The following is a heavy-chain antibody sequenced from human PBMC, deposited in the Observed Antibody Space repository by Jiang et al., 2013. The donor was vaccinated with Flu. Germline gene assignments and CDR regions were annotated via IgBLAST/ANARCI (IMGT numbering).Heavy chain of an antibody. Sequence: QLVESGGGLVKPGGSLRLSCAASGFTFSDYYMSWIRQAPGKGLEWVSYISTGSSYTNYADSVKGRFTISRDNANNSLYLQMNSLRAEDTAVYYCARSFSSGYPRAYNWFDPWGQGTLVTVSS. V-gene: IGHV3-11*05. D-gene: IGHD3-22*01. CDR1: GFTFSDYY. CDR2: ISTGSSYT. CDR3: ARSFSSGYPRAYNWFDP. J-gene: IGHJ5*02.